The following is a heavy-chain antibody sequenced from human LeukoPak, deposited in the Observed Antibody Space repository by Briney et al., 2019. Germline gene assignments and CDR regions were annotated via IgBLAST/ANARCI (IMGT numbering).Heavy chain of an antibody. V-gene: IGHV2-70*11. Sequence: SGPALVKPTQALTLTCTFSGFSLSTTGMCVSWIRQPPGKALEWLARIDWDDDKYYSTSLKTRLTISKDTSKNQVVLTMTNMDPVDTATYYCTRGLEMVRENWFDPWGQGTLVTVSS. CDR1: GFSLSTTGMC. J-gene: IGHJ5*02. D-gene: IGHD3-10*01. CDR3: TRGLEMVRENWFDP. CDR2: IDWDDDK.